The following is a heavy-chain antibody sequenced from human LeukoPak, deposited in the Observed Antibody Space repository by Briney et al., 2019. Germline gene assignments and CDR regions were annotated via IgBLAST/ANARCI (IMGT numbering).Heavy chain of an antibody. CDR3: ASPYYYGSGTVPSDAFDI. CDR1: GFTFSSYA. Sequence: SGGSLRLSCAASGFTFSSYAMHWARQAPGKGLEWVSIIYSGGSTYYADSVKGRFTISRDDSKNTLYLQMNSLRAEDTAVYYCASPYYYGSGTVPSDAFDIWGQGTMVTVSS. D-gene: IGHD3-10*01. J-gene: IGHJ3*02. CDR2: IYSGGST. V-gene: IGHV3-53*01.